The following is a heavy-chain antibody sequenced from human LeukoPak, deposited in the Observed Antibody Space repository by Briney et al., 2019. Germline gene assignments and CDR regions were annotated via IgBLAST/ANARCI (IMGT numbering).Heavy chain of an antibody. D-gene: IGHD4-17*01. CDR3: AKDAATVPPRTHDY. CDR2: ISGSAGST. CDR1: GFTFSNYA. V-gene: IGHV3-23*01. Sequence: GGSLRLSCAGSGFTFSNYAMTWVRQAPGKGLEWVSAISGSAGSTYYADSVKGRFTSSRDNSKNTLYLQMNSLRAEDTAVYFCAKDAATVPPRTHDYWGQGTLVTVSS. J-gene: IGHJ4*02.